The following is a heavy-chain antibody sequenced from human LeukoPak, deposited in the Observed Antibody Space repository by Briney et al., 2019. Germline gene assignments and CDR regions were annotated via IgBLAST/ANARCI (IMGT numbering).Heavy chain of an antibody. V-gene: IGHV4-59*12. CDR3: ARFSPRAMGNYLDF. CDR1: GGSLSSYY. J-gene: IGHJ4*02. Sequence: SETLSLTCTVSGGSLSSYYWSWIRQPPGKGLEWMGYIYYSGSTNYNPSLKSRVILSLDKSANQFSLNLSSVTAADTAVYYCARFSPRAMGNYLDFWGQGTLVTVSS. D-gene: IGHD7-27*01. CDR2: IYYSGST.